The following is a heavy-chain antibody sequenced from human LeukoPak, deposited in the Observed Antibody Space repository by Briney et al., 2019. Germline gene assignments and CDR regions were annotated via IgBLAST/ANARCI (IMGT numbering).Heavy chain of an antibody. Sequence: PSETLSLTCAVYGGSFSGYYWSWIRQPPGKGLEWIGEINHSGSTNYNPSLKSRVTISVDTSKNQFSLKLSSVTAADTAVYYCARAGPPRLIVVVQKHMDVWGKGTTVTVSS. CDR3: ARAGPPRLIVVVQKHMDV. J-gene: IGHJ6*03. CDR1: GGSFSGYY. D-gene: IGHD3-22*01. CDR2: INHSGST. V-gene: IGHV4-34*01.